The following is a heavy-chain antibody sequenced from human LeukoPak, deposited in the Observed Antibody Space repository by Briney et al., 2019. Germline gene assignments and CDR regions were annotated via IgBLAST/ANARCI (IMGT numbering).Heavy chain of an antibody. CDR3: ARLYYYDSSGYLSGFDP. CDR2: IYYSGST. D-gene: IGHD3-22*01. Sequence: ASETLSLTCTVSGGSISSGGYYWSWIRQHPGKGLEWIGYIYYSGSTYYNPSLKSRVTISVDTSKNQFSLKLSSVTAADTAVYYCARLYYYDSSGYLSGFDPWGQGTLVTVSS. CDR1: GGSISSGGYY. J-gene: IGHJ5*02. V-gene: IGHV4-31*03.